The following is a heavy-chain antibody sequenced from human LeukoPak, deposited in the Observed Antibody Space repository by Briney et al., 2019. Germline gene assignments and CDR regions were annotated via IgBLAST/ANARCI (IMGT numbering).Heavy chain of an antibody. V-gene: IGHV4-59*01. D-gene: IGHD6-19*01. Sequence: PSETLSLTCTVSGGSISSYYWSWIRQPPGKGLEWIGYIYYSGSTNYNPSLKSRVTISVDTSKNQFSLKLSSVTAADTAVYYCARVDSGYSSGWYPRPGAFDIWGQGTMVTVSS. CDR1: GGSISSYY. CDR2: IYYSGST. CDR3: ARVDSGYSSGWYPRPGAFDI. J-gene: IGHJ3*02.